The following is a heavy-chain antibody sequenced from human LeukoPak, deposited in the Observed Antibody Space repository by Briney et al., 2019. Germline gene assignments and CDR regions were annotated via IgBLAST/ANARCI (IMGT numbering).Heavy chain of an antibody. J-gene: IGHJ4*02. Sequence: GGSLRLSCAASGFTFSSYAMSWVRQAPGKGLEWVSAISGSGGSTYYADSVKGRFTISRDNSKNMLYLQMNSLRGDDTAMYYCARSPAYCGGDCPSAYWGQGTLVTVSS. CDR2: ISGSGGST. CDR3: ARSPAYCGGDCPSAY. V-gene: IGHV3-23*01. CDR1: GFTFSSYA. D-gene: IGHD2-21*02.